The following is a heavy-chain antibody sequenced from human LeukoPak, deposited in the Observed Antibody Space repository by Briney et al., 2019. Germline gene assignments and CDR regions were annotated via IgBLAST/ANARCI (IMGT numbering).Heavy chain of an antibody. V-gene: IGHV3-23*01. J-gene: IGHJ5*02. D-gene: IGHD6-19*01. CDR1: GFTFSSYA. Sequence: GGSLRLSCAASGFTFSSYAMSWVRQAPGKGLEWVSAISGSGGSTYYADSVKGRFTISRDNSKNTLYLQMNSLRAEDTAVYYCARDTFTAVAGTGHNWFDPWGQGTLVTVSS. CDR3: ARDTFTAVAGTGHNWFDP. CDR2: ISGSGGST.